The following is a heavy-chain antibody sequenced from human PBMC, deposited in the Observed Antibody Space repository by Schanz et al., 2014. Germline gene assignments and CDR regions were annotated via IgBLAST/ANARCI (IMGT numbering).Heavy chain of an antibody. Sequence: QVQLVQSGAEMKKPGASVKVSCKASGYTFTGYYMHWLRQAPGQGLEWMGRIIPILGIANYAQKFQDKVTITADTSTTTAYMELTSLRSEDTAVYYCAGTYCSSTSCYTGYYYMDVWGKGTTVTVSS. CDR1: GYTFTGYY. J-gene: IGHJ6*03. D-gene: IGHD2-2*02. V-gene: IGHV1-69*09. CDR2: IIPILGIA. CDR3: AGTYCSSTSCYTGYYYMDV.